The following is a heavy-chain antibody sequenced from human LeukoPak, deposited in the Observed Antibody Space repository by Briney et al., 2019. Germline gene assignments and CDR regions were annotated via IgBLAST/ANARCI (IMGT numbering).Heavy chain of an antibody. CDR1: GFTFSSYA. CDR3: AKGVTYYYDSSGYYVDY. V-gene: IGHV3-23*01. D-gene: IGHD3-22*01. Sequence: PGGSLRLSCAASGFTFSSYAMSWVRQAPGKGLEWVSAISGSGGSTYYADSVKGRFTISRDNSKNTLYLQMNSLRAESTAVNYCAKGVTYYYDSSGYYVDYSGQGTLVTVSS. J-gene: IGHJ4*02. CDR2: ISGSGGST.